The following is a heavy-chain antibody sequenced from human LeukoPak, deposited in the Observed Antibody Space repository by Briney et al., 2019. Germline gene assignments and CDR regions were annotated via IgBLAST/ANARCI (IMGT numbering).Heavy chain of an antibody. J-gene: IGHJ4*02. V-gene: IGHV3-23*01. Sequence: GGSLRLSCAASGFTFSSYAMSWVRQAPGKGREWVSAISGSGGSTYYADSVRGRFIIFRDNSKNTLYLQMNSLRAEDTAVYYCAKDYAMIEVVTLFDNWGQGTLVTVSS. CDR3: AKDYAMIEVVTLFDN. CDR2: ISGSGGST. D-gene: IGHD3-22*01. CDR1: GFTFSSYA.